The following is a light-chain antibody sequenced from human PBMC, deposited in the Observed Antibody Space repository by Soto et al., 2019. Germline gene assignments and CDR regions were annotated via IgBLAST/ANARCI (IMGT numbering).Light chain of an antibody. CDR3: DSYTSSRAYV. Sequence: QSALTQPASVSGSPGQSITISCTGTSSDVGGYNYVSWYQQQAGKAPKLIIHEVSNPPSGVSNRFSGSKSGNTASLTISGLQAEDEADYYCDSYTSSRAYVFGIGTKLTVL. V-gene: IGLV2-14*01. CDR2: EVS. CDR1: SSDVGGYNY. J-gene: IGLJ1*01.